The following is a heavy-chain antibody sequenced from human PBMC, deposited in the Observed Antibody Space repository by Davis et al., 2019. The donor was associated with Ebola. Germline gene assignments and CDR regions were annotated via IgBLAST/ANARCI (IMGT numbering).Heavy chain of an antibody. Sequence: PSETLSLTCTVSGGSISSSSYYWGWIRQPPGKGLEWIGSIYYSGSTYYNPSLKSRVTISVDTSKNQFSLKLSSVTAADTAVYYCARPVVIRGSYYFDYWGQGTLVTVSS. CDR3: ARPVVIRGSYYFDY. CDR1: GGSISSSSYY. V-gene: IGHV4-39*01. CDR2: IYYSGST. J-gene: IGHJ4*02. D-gene: IGHD3-22*01.